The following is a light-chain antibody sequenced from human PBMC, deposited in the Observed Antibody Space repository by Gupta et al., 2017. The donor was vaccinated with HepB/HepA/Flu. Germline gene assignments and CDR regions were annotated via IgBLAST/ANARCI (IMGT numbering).Light chain of an antibody. CDR2: KAS. J-gene: IGKJ4*01. CDR1: QSVTTW. CDR3: QQYDDYPLT. Sequence: DIQMTPSPSTLSASVGDRVTITCRASQSVTTWLAWYQLKPGKPPKLLIYKASTLQSGVPARFSGSGSGTEFTLTISSLHPDDVATYYCQQYDDYPLTFGGGTKVEIK. V-gene: IGKV1-5*03.